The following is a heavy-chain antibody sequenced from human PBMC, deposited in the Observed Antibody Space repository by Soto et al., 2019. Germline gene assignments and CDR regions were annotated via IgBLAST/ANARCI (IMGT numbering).Heavy chain of an antibody. V-gene: IGHV1-18*01. Sequence: ASVKVSCKTSGYTFRIYGISWVRQAPGQGLEWMGWISAYNGNTNSAQKVQGRVIMTTDTSTSTAYMELRNLRSDDTAVYYCARGKVVVVPAALGLFDYWGQGTLVTVSS. CDR1: GYTFRIYG. CDR2: ISAYNGNT. D-gene: IGHD2-2*01. CDR3: ARGKVVVVPAALGLFDY. J-gene: IGHJ4*02.